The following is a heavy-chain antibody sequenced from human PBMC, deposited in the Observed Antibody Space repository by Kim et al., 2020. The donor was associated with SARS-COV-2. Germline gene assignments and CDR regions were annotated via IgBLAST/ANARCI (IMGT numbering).Heavy chain of an antibody. J-gene: IGHJ4*02. CDR1: GGSISSSSYY. D-gene: IGHD6-19*01. Sequence: SETLSLTCTVSGGSISSSSYYWGWIRHPPGKGLEWIGSIYYSGSTYYNPSLKSRVTISVDTSKNQFSLKLSSVTAADTAVYYCATPRLNSSGWYFYWGQGTLVTVSS. CDR3: ATPRLNSSGWYFY. CDR2: IYYSGST. V-gene: IGHV4-39*01.